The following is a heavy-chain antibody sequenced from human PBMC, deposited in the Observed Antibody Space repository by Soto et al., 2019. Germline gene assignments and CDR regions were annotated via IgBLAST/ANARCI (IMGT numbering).Heavy chain of an antibody. V-gene: IGHV1-69*13. CDR2: IIPIFGTA. CDR1: GCTFSSYA. D-gene: IGHD6-13*01. J-gene: IGHJ4*02. CDR3: ARGRIAAADIDY. Sequence: SVKVSCKASGCTFSSYAISWVRQAPGQGLEWMGGIIPIFGTANYAQKFQGRVTITADESTSTAYMELSSLRSEDTAVYYCARGRIAAADIDYWGQGTLVTVSS.